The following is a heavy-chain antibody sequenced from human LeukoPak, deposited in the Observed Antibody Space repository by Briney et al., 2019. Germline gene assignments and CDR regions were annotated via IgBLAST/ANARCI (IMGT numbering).Heavy chain of an antibody. J-gene: IGHJ4*02. D-gene: IGHD7-27*01. CDR2: INAGNGNT. CDR3: ARDSEVLGTLDY. V-gene: IGHV1-3*01. Sequence: ASVKVSCKASGYTFTSYAMHWVRQAPGQRLEWMGWINAGNGNTKYSQKFQGRVTITRDTSASTAHMELSSLRSEDTAVYYCARDSEVLGTLDYWGQGTLVTVSS. CDR1: GYTFTSYA.